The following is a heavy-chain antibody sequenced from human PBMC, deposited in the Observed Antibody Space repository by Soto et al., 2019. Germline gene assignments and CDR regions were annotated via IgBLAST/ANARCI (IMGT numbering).Heavy chain of an antibody. D-gene: IGHD5-12*01. J-gene: IGHJ6*02. V-gene: IGHV4-30-2*01. CDR3: ARRRGFPYYYGMDV. CDR2: IYHSGST. CDR1: GGSISSGGYS. Sequence: QLQLQESGSGLVKPSQTLSLTCAVSGGSISSGGYSWSWIRQPPGKGLEWIGYIYHSGSTYYNPSLQSRVTLSVDRSKNPFSLKLSSVTAADTAVYYCARRRGFPYYYGMDVWGQGTTVTVSS.